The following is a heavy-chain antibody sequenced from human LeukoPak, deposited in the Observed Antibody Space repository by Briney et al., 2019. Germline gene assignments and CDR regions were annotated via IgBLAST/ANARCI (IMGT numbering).Heavy chain of an antibody. J-gene: IGHJ4*02. V-gene: IGHV4-4*07. Sequence: SETLSLTCTVSGGSISSYYWSWIRQPAGKGLEWIGRIYTSGSTNYSPSLKSRVTMSVDTSKNQFSLKLSSVTAADTAVYYCARVASFYYYDSSGPFDYWGQGTLVTVSS. CDR1: GGSISSYY. CDR2: IYTSGST. CDR3: ARVASFYYYDSSGPFDY. D-gene: IGHD3-22*01.